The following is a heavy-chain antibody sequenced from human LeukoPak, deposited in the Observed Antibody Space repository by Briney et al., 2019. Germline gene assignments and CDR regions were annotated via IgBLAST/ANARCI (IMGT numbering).Heavy chain of an antibody. Sequence: RASVKVSCKASGYTFTSYYMHWVRQAPGQGLEWMGVIAPSSGTTSYAQKLQGRVTMTRDTSTSTLYMELSSLTSEDTAVYYCARASGSSAVPFDYWGQGTLVTVSS. CDR2: IAPSSGTT. J-gene: IGHJ4*02. CDR3: ARASGSSAVPFDY. D-gene: IGHD3-10*01. CDR1: GYTFTSYY. V-gene: IGHV1-46*01.